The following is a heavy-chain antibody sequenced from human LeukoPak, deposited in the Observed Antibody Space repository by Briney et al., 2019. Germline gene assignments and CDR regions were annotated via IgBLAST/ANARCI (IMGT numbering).Heavy chain of an antibody. D-gene: IGHD3-10*01. CDR3: ARVGGSNYYYYGMDV. Sequence: SETLSLTCTVSGGSISSYYWSWIRQPPGKGLEWLGYIHYSGSTNYNPSLKSRVTISVDTSKNQFSLKLGSVTAADTAVYYCARVGGSNYYYYGMDVWGQGTTVTVSS. J-gene: IGHJ6*02. CDR2: IHYSGST. V-gene: IGHV4-59*01. CDR1: GGSISSYY.